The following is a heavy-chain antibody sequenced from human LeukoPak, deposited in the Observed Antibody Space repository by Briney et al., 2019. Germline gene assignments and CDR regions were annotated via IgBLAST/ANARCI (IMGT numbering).Heavy chain of an antibody. CDR2: IYYSGST. CDR3: ARDNKGRFPGRYSSAFDY. CDR1: GGSISSSSYY. D-gene: IGHD6-19*01. Sequence: SETLSLTCTVSGGSISSSSYYWGWIRQPPGKGLEWIGSIYYSGSTYYDPSLKSRVTISVDTSKNQFSLKLSSVTAADTAVYYCARDNKGRFPGRYSSAFDYWGQGTLVTVSS. V-gene: IGHV4-39*07. J-gene: IGHJ4*02.